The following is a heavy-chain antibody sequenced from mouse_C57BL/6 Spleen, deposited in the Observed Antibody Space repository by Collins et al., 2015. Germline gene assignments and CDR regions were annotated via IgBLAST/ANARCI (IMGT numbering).Heavy chain of an antibody. V-gene: IGHV9-3-1*01. CDR2: INTYTGEP. CDR3: ARLVRPNYYAMDY. Sequence: QIQLVQSGPELKKPGETVKISCKASGYTFANYGMNWVKQAPGKGLKWMGWINTYTGEPTYADDFKGRFAFSLETSASTAYLQINNLKNEDTATYFCARLVRPNYYAMDYWGQGTSVTVSS. D-gene: IGHD2-14*01. J-gene: IGHJ4*01. CDR1: GYTFANYG.